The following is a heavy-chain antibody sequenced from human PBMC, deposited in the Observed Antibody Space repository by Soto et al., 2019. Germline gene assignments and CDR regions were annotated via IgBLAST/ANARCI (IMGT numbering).Heavy chain of an antibody. D-gene: IGHD6-25*01. CDR2: ISYDGSNK. CDR1: GFTFSSYG. J-gene: IGHJ4*02. V-gene: IGHV3-30*18. Sequence: PGGSLRLSCAASGFTFSSYGTHWVRHPPGKGLEWVAVISYDGSNKYYADSVKGRFTISRDNSKNTLYLQRNRLTAEAMDVCYCEKDPAEEQRSMLYFDYWGQGTMVTVS. CDR3: EKDPAEEQRSMLYFDY.